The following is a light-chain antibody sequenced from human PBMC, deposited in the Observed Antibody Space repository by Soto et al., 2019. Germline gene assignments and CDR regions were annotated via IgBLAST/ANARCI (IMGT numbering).Light chain of an antibody. V-gene: IGKV1-5*03. CDR2: KAS. CDR3: QQYNSYPWT. CDR1: QSISTW. J-gene: IGKJ1*01. Sequence: IQMTQSPSTLSASVGDRVTFTCRASQSISTWLAWYQQKPGKAPKLLIYKASTLEVGVPSRFSGSGSGTELTLTINTLQPADFATYYCQQYNSYPWTFGQGTRV.